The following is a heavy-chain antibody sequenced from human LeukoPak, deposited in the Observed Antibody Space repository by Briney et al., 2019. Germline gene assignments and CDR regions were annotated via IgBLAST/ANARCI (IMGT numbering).Heavy chain of an antibody. J-gene: IGHJ4*02. CDR3: AKWGDYDVLTGYYVSDY. Sequence: GASLRLSCAASGFTFSNYAMSWVRQAPGKGLEWVSAITGSGGNTYYADSVKGRITISRDNSKNTVFLQMNSLRAEDTAVYYCAKWGDYDVLTGYYVSDYWGQGTLVTVSS. V-gene: IGHV3-23*01. CDR1: GFTFSNYA. CDR2: ITGSGGNT. D-gene: IGHD3-9*01.